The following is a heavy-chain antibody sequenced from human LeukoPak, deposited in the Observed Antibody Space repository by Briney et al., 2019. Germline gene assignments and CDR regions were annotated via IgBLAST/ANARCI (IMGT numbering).Heavy chain of an antibody. CDR1: GGSISSSSYY. J-gene: IGHJ4*02. CDR2: IYYSGST. Sequence: SETLSLTCTVSGGSISSSSYYWGWIRQPPGKGLEWIGSIYYSGSTYYNPSLKSRVTISVDTSKNQFSLKLSSVTAADTAVYYCARGGRGPFISVYYFDYWGQGTLVTVSS. V-gene: IGHV4-39*07. CDR3: ARGGRGPFISVYYFDY. D-gene: IGHD5/OR15-5a*01.